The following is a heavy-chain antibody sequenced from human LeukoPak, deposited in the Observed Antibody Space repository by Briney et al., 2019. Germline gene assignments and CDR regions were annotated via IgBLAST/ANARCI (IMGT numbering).Heavy chain of an antibody. V-gene: IGHV4-31*03. CDR2: IYYSGST. D-gene: IGHD6-6*01. J-gene: IGHJ5*02. CDR1: GGSISSDGYS. Sequence: PSETLSLTCTVSGGSISSDGYSWSWIRQHPGKGLEWIGYIYYSGSTYYNPSLKSRVTISVDTSKNQFSLKLSSVTAADTAVYYCARGHSSIAAPPEPGWFDPWGQGTLVTVSS. CDR3: ARGHSSIAAPPEPGWFDP.